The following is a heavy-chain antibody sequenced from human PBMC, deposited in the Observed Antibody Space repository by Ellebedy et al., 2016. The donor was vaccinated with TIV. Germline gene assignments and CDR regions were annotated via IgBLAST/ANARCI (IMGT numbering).Heavy chain of an antibody. J-gene: IGHJ4*02. CDR2: IKQDGSDK. CDR1: GFTFSSYW. Sequence: GGSLRLXXAASGFTFSSYWMTWVRQAPGKGLPWVANIKQDGSDKYYVDSVKGRFTISRDNNKSSVYLQMNSLRVDDTAVYFCAREIYGSGSRWGQGTLVTVSS. CDR3: AREIYGSGSR. V-gene: IGHV3-7*01. D-gene: IGHD3-10*01.